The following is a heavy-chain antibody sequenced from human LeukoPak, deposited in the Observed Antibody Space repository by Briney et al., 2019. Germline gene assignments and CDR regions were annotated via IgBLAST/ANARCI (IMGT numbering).Heavy chain of an antibody. V-gene: IGHV3-30*02. J-gene: IGHJ6*03. D-gene: IGHD6-19*01. CDR1: GFTFSSYG. CDR3: AKDRIAVDGYYYYYYMDV. CDR2: IRYDGSNK. Sequence: SGGSLRLSCAASGFTFSSYGMHRVRQAPGKGLEWVAFIRYDGSNKYYADSVKGRFTISRDNSKNTLYLQMNSLRAEDTAVYYCAKDRIAVDGYYYYYYMDVWGKGTTVTVSS.